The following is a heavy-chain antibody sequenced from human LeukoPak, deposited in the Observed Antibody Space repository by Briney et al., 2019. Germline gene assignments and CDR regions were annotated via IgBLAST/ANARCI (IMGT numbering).Heavy chain of an antibody. Sequence: SGTLSLTCAVYGGSFSGYYWSWIRQPPGKGLEWIGEINHSGSTNYNPSLKSRVTISVDTSKNQFSLKLSSVTAADTAVYYCARVDFSSNHAFDIWGQGTMVTVSS. V-gene: IGHV4-34*01. CDR1: GGSFSGYY. J-gene: IGHJ3*02. D-gene: IGHD2-2*01. CDR2: INHSGST. CDR3: ARVDFSSNHAFDI.